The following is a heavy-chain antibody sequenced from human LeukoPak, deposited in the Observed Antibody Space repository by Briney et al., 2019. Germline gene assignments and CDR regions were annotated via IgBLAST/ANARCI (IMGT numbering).Heavy chain of an antibody. CDR3: ARGLHTDYSRRYLYYYMDV. CDR1: GGSLSGYF. Sequence: PSETLSLTCAVYGGSLSGYFWIWSRQTPGQGLEWIGDINHSGDTNYNASLKSRVTISVDTSKNQFSLNLTSVTAADTAVYYCARGLHTDYSRRYLYYYMDVWGTGTAVIVSS. J-gene: IGHJ6*03. D-gene: IGHD5-18*01. V-gene: IGHV4-34*01. CDR2: INHSGDT.